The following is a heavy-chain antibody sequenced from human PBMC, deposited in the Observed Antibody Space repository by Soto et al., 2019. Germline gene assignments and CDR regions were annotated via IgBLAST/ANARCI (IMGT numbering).Heavy chain of an antibody. J-gene: IGHJ1*01. CDR2: ISGSGGST. V-gene: IGHV3-23*01. D-gene: IGHD6-13*01. CDR1: GFTFSSYA. CDR3: AKGSVAAAGTFAYFQH. Sequence: SGGSLRLSCAASGFTFSSYAMSWVRQAPGKGLEWVSAISGSGGSTYYADSVKGRFTISRDNSKNTLYLQMNSLRAEDTAVYYCAKGSVAAAGTFAYFQHWGQGTLVTVSS.